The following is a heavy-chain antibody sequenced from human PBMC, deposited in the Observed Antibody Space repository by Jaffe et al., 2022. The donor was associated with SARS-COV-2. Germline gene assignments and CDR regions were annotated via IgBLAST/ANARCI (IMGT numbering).Heavy chain of an antibody. D-gene: IGHD3-3*01. CDR2: IYYSGST. J-gene: IGHJ6*02. V-gene: IGHV4-31*03. Sequence: QVQLQESGPGLVKPSQTLSLTCTVSGGSISSGGYYWSWIRQHPGKGLEWIGYIYYSGSTYYNPSLKSRVTISVDTSKNQFSLKLSSVTAADTAVYYCARGRLTIFGVVKYYYGMDVWGQGTTVTVSS. CDR1: GGSISSGGYY. CDR3: ARGRLTIFGVVKYYYGMDV.